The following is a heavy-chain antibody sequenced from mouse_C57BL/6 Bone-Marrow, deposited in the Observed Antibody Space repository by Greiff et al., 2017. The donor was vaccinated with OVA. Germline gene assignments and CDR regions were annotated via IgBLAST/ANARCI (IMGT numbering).Heavy chain of an antibody. CDR1: GFTFSSYG. V-gene: IGHV5-6*01. Sequence: EVKLVESGGDLVKPGGSLKLSCAASGFTFSSYGMSWVRQTPDKRLEWVATISSGGSYTYYPDSVMGRFTISRDNAKNTLYLQMSSLKSEDTAMYYCARHGYDSDDGWYYFDYWGQGTTLTVSS. J-gene: IGHJ2*01. D-gene: IGHD2-4*01. CDR2: ISSGGSYT. CDR3: ARHGYDSDDGWYYFDY.